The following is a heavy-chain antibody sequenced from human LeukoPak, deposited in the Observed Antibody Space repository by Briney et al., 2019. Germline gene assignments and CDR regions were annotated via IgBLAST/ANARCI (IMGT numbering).Heavy chain of an antibody. J-gene: IGHJ5*02. V-gene: IGHV3-23*01. D-gene: IGHD5-18*01. Sequence: PGGSLRLSCAASGFTFSSYAMNWVRQAPGKGLEWVSAICGSGSSTYYADSVKGRFTISRDNSKNTLYLQMNSLRAEDTAVYYCAKDRGYSYGYNWFDPWGQGTLVTVSS. CDR3: AKDRGYSYGYNWFDP. CDR2: ICGSGSST. CDR1: GFTFSSYA.